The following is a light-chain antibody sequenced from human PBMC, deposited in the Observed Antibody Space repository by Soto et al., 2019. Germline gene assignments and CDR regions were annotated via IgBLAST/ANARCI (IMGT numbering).Light chain of an antibody. CDR1: QSVSSNY. J-gene: IGKJ1*01. Sequence: XSLSPGERATLSCRASQSVSSNYLAWYQQKPGQAPRLLIYGASSRATGIPDRFSGSGSGTDFTLTISRLEPEDFAVYYCQQYGGLPRTFGQGTKVEIK. CDR2: GAS. V-gene: IGKV3-20*01. CDR3: QQYGGLPRT.